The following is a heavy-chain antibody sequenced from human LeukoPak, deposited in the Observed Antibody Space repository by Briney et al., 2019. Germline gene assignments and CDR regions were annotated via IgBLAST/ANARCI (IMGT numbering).Heavy chain of an antibody. CDR3: ARQIGGGWSFDY. CDR2: MTGSAGST. Sequence: HPGGSLRLSCAASGFTFSSYAMNWVRQAPGKGLEWVSTMTGSAGSTYYADSVKGRFTISRDNSKNTLYLQMNSLRAEDTAVYYCARQIGGGWSFDYWGQGTLVTVSS. CDR1: GFTFSSYA. V-gene: IGHV3-23*01. J-gene: IGHJ4*02. D-gene: IGHD6-19*01.